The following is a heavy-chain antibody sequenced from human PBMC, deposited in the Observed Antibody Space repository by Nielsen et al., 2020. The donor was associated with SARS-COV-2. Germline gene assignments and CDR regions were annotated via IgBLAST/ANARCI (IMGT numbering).Heavy chain of an antibody. D-gene: IGHD3-22*01. Sequence: SETLSLTCTVSGGSISSGDYYWSWIRQPPGKGLEWIGYIYYSGSTYYNPSLKSRVTISVDTSKNQFSLKLSSVTAADTAVYYCARANITTIVVVSTGFDPWGQGTLVTVSS. CDR2: IYYSGST. CDR3: ARANITTIVVVSTGFDP. J-gene: IGHJ5*02. CDR1: GGSISSGDYY. V-gene: IGHV4-30-4*01.